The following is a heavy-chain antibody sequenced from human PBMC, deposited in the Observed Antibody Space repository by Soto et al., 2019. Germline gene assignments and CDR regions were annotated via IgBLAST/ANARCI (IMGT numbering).Heavy chain of an antibody. V-gene: IGHV1-69*12. CDR1: GGTFTSYA. Sequence: QVQLVQSGAEVKKPGASVKVSCKASGGTFTSYAIRWVRQAPGQGLEWLGGIMPIFGTADYAQKVQGRVTITASESPSTAYMELSSLTSEDTAVYYCANLRDTDPHGENYYYGMAIWGQGTTVTVS. CDR2: IMPIFGTA. CDR3: ANLRDTDPHGENYYYGMAI. D-gene: IGHD4-17*01. J-gene: IGHJ6*02.